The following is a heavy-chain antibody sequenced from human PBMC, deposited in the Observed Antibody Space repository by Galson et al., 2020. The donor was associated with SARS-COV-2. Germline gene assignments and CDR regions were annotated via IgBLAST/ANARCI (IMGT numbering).Heavy chain of an antibody. J-gene: IGHJ4*02. D-gene: IGHD3-9*01. CDR3: ARQILTGYYSFYYFDY. Sequence: SETLSLTCTVSGGSISSSSYYLGWIRQPPGEGLEWIGSIYYSESNYSNPSLTSRVTMSVATSKNQFSLKLSSVTAADTAVYYCARQILTGYYSFYYFDYWGQGTLVTVSS. CDR2: IYYSESN. V-gene: IGHV4-39*01. CDR1: GGSISSSSYY.